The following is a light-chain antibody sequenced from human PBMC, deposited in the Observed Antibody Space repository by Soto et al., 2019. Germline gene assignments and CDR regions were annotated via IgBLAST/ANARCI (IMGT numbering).Light chain of an antibody. CDR2: GAS. CDR1: QSVSSNY. Sequence: EIVLTQSPGTLSLSPGERATLSCRASQSVSSNYLAWYQQTPGQAPRLLIYGASTRATGIPDRFSGSGSATDFTLTISRLEHEDFAVYYYQQYGSSPRTFGQGTKVEIK. J-gene: IGKJ1*01. CDR3: QQYGSSPRT. V-gene: IGKV3-20*01.